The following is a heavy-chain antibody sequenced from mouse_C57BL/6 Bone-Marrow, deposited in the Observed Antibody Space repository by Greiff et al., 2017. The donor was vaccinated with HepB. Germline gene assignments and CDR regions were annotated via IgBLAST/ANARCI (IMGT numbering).Heavy chain of an antibody. Sequence: EVQLQESGAELVRPGASVKLSCTASGFNIKDDYMHWVKQRPEQGLEWIGWIDPENGDTEYASKFQGKATITADTSSNTAYLQLSSLTSEDTAVYYCTSTLYYSNLYYFDYWGQGTTLTVSS. CDR1: GFNIKDDY. D-gene: IGHD2-5*01. J-gene: IGHJ2*01. CDR3: TSTLYYSNLYYFDY. CDR2: IDPENGDT. V-gene: IGHV14-4*01.